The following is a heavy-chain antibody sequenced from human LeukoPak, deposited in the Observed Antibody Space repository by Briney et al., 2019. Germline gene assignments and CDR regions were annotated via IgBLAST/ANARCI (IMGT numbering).Heavy chain of an antibody. CDR3: ARSRDYGSGTDY. CDR1: GGTFSSYA. Sequence: GASVEVSCKASGGTFSSYAISWVRQAPGQGLEWMGRIIPIFGIANYAQKFQGRVTITADKSTSTAYMELSSLRSEDTAVYYCARSRDYGSGTDYWGQGTLVTVSS. CDR2: IIPIFGIA. V-gene: IGHV1-69*04. J-gene: IGHJ4*02. D-gene: IGHD3-10*01.